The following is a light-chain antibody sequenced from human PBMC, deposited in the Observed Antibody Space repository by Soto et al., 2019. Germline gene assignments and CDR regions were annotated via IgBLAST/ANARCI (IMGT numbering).Light chain of an antibody. CDR1: KSNIGNNF. V-gene: IGLV1-51*01. Sequence: SVLPNPPSLSAAPGQKVTLSCSGTKSNIGNNFVSWYKHLPGTAPKLIIYDNSQRPSGIPDRFSGSKSGTSATLGITGLQTGDDADYYCGTSDSSLSIVVFGTGTKVNVL. J-gene: IGLJ1*01. CDR3: GTSDSSLSIVV. CDR2: DNS.